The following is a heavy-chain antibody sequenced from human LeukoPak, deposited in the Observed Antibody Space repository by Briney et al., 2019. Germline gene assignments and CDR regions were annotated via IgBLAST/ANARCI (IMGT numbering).Heavy chain of an antibody. D-gene: IGHD2-2*02. V-gene: IGHV4-38-2*02. CDR1: GYSISSGYY. Sequence: SETLSLTCTVSGYSISSGYYWGWIRQPPGKGLEWIGSIYHSGSTYYNPSLKSRVTISVDTSKNQFSLKLSSVTAADTAVYYCASRANYQLLYGSWFDPWGQGTLVTVSS. CDR2: IYHSGST. J-gene: IGHJ5*02. CDR3: ASRANYQLLYGSWFDP.